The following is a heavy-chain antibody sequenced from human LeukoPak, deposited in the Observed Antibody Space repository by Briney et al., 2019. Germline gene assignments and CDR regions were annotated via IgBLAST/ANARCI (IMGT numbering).Heavy chain of an antibody. Sequence: ASVKVSCKASGYTFTSYYMHWVRQAPGQGLEWMGWINPNSGGTNYAQKFQGRVSMTRDTSISTAYMELSRLRSDDTAVYYCARDREQWVPLGALDIWGQGTMVTVSS. D-gene: IGHD6-19*01. CDR3: ARDREQWVPLGALDI. V-gene: IGHV1-2*02. J-gene: IGHJ3*02. CDR1: GYTFTSYY. CDR2: INPNSGGT.